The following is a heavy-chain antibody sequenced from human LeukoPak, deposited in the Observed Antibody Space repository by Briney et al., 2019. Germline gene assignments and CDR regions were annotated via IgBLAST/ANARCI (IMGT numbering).Heavy chain of an antibody. Sequence: GGSLRLSCAASGFTFSSYSMNWVRQAPGKGLEWVSSISSSSSYIYYADSVKGRFTISRDNAKNSLYLQMNSLRAEDTAVYYCARDGGEVRHKVGPWGQGTLVTVSS. V-gene: IGHV3-21*01. CDR1: GFTFSSYS. J-gene: IGHJ5*02. CDR3: ARDGGEVRHKVGP. CDR2: ISSSSSYI. D-gene: IGHD3-16*01.